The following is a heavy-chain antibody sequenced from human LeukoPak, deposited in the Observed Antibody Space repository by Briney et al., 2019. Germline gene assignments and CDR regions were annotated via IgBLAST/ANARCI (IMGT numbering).Heavy chain of an antibody. J-gene: IGHJ4*02. CDR2: ISGSGGST. V-gene: IGHV3-23*01. Sequence: PGGSLRLSCAASGFSFSTYGMSWVRQAPGKGVEGVSGISGSGGSTYYADSVKGRFTISRDNSKNTLYLQINSLRAEDTAGYYCAKELVRTTLIFDYGGEGTLVSVS. CDR1: GFSFSTYG. D-gene: IGHD4-17*01. CDR3: AKELVRTTLIFDY.